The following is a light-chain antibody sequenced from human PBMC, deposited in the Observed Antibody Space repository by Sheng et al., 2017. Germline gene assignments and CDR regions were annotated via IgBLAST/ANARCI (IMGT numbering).Light chain of an antibody. CDR1: QDIGNY. Sequence: DIQMTQSPSSLSASVGDRVTITCQASQDIGNYLNWYQHKPGQAPKFLIYDAVYLERGVPTRFSGSGSGTNFTFTITSLQADDFATYFCHQYDMLPMHRFGLGTKLEMK. CDR2: DAV. V-gene: IGKV1-33*01. J-gene: IGKJ2*03. CDR3: HQYDMLPMHR.